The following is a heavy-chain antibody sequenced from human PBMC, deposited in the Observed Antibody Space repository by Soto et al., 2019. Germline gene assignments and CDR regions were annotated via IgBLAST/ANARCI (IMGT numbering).Heavy chain of an antibody. J-gene: IGHJ4*02. CDR1: GFIFSSDS. V-gene: IGHV3-21*01. CDR3: ARDRDRYNPVDY. Sequence: EVQLVESGGGLVKPGGSLRLSCAASGFIFSSDSMNWVRQAPGKGLEWVSCISSSGSHAYYADSVKGRFTISRDNAKESLSLQMNSLRAEDTAVYYSARDRDRYNPVDYWGQGTLVTVSS. D-gene: IGHD1-1*01. CDR2: ISSSGSHA.